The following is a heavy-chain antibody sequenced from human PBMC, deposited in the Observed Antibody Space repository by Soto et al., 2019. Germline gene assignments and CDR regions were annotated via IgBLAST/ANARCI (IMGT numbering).Heavy chain of an antibody. CDR3: ARDINDYGYYAHGMDV. Sequence: ASVKVSCKASGYTFTGYYMHWVRQAPGQGLEWMGWINPNSGGTNYAQKFQGWVTMTRDTSISTDYMELSRLRSDDAVVYCCARDINDYGYYAHGMDVWGQGTTVTVSS. D-gene: IGHD4-17*01. CDR2: INPNSGGT. CDR1: GYTFTGYY. J-gene: IGHJ6*02. V-gene: IGHV1-2*04.